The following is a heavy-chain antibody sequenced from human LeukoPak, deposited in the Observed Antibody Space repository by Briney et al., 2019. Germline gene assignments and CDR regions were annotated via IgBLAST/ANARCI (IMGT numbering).Heavy chain of an antibody. Sequence: PSETLSLTCTVSRGSISSYYWSWIRQPPGKGLEWIGYIYYSGSTNYNPSLRSRVPISVDTSKNQFSVKLSSVTAADTAVYYCARGGIGSGSYNLFDPWGQGTLVTVSS. J-gene: IGHJ5*02. CDR3: ARGGIGSGSYNLFDP. CDR2: IYYSGST. V-gene: IGHV4-59*01. CDR1: RGSISSYY. D-gene: IGHD3-10*01.